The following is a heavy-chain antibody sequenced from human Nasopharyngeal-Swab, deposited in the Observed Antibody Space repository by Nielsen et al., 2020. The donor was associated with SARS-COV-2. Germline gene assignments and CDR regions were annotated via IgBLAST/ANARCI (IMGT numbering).Heavy chain of an antibody. V-gene: IGHV4-4*02. CDR2: IYHSGST. CDR3: ARKLHGMDV. CDR1: VASISSINW. Sequence: SETLSLPCAFSVASISSINWWSWVRQPPGKGLEWIGEIYHSGSTNYNPSLKSRVTISVDTSKNQFSLKLSSVTAADTAVYYCARKLHGMDVWGQGTTVTVSS. J-gene: IGHJ6*02.